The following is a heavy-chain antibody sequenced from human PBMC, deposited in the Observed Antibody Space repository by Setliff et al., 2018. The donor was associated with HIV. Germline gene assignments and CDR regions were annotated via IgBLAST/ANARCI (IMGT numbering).Heavy chain of an antibody. Sequence: SETLSLTCSVSGATIHYHYWSWIRQPPGKGLEWIGYVDYSGDAEYNPSLQSRVTISRDPSKNQVSLRLNSATAADTAVYYCTGGPGGTVPKPVVAFDVWGQGALVTVSS. CDR2: VDYSGDA. D-gene: IGHD1-7*01. V-gene: IGHV4-59*11. CDR3: TGGPGGTVPKPVVAFDV. J-gene: IGHJ3*01. CDR1: GATIHYHY.